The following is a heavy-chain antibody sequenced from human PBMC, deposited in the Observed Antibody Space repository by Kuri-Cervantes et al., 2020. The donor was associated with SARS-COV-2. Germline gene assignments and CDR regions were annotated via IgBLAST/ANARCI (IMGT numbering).Heavy chain of an antibody. D-gene: IGHD3-10*01. CDR1: GGTLSSHA. Sequence: SVKVSCKVSGGTLSSHAISWVRQAPGQGLEWMGRIIPIFGTAQYEQKFQGRVTMTTDTSTSTAYMELRSLRSDDTAVYYCARDLREAGSNWFDPWGQGTLVTVSS. J-gene: IGHJ5*02. CDR2: IIPIFGTA. CDR3: ARDLREAGSNWFDP. V-gene: IGHV1-69*05.